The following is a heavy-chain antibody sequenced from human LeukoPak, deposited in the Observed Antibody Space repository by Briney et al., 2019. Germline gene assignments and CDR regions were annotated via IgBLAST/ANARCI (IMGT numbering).Heavy chain of an antibody. J-gene: IGHJ6*03. V-gene: IGHV4-34*01. CDR1: GGSFSGYY. Sequence: SETLSLTCAVYGGSFSGYYWSWIRQPPGKGLEWIGEINHSGSTNYNPSLKSRVTISVDTSKNQFSLKLSSVTAADTAVYYCARGLHRYYYYYMDVWGKGTTVTVSS. CDR3: ARGLHRYYYYYMDV. CDR2: INHSGST.